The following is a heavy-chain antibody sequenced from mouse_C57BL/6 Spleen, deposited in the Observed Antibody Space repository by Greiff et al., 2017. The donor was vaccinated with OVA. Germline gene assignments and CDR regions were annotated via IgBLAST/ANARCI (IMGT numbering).Heavy chain of an antibody. CDR3: ARSGSPLYYAMDY. V-gene: IGHV5-16*01. Sequence: EVMLVESEGGLVQPGSSMKLSCTASGFTFSDYYMAWVRQVPEKGLEWVANINYDGSSTYYLDSLKSRFIISRDNAKNILYLQMSSLKSEDTATYYCARSGSPLYYAMDYWGQGTSVTVSS. CDR2: INYDGSST. J-gene: IGHJ4*01. D-gene: IGHD1-1*01. CDR1: GFTFSDYY.